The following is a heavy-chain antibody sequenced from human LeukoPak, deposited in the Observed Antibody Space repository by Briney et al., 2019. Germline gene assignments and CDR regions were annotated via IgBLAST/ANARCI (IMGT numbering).Heavy chain of an antibody. CDR3: ARDRGYSSSWYFDY. J-gene: IGHJ4*02. CDR2: INSDGSST. CDR1: GFTFSSYW. V-gene: IGHV3-74*01. Sequence: GGSLRLSCAASGFTFSSYWMHRVRQAPGKGLVWVSRINSDGSSTSYADPVKGRFTISRDNAKNTLYLQMNSLRAEDTAVYYCARDRGYSSSWYFDYWGQGTLVTVSS. D-gene: IGHD6-13*01.